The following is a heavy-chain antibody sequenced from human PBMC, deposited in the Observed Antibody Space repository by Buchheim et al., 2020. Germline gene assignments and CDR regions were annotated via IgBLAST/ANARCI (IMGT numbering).Heavy chain of an antibody. CDR1: GLTFSDDY. CDR3: ARDPVPVSGTSLDY. Sequence: QVQLVQSGAEVRKSGASVKVSCKTSGLTFSDDYMNWVRQAPGQGLEWMGWIYLGAGDVQDSKKFQGRITLTRDTSISTAYMELNRLTSDDAAVYYCARDPVPVSGTSLDYWGQGT. V-gene: IGHV1-2*02. CDR2: IYLGAGDV. J-gene: IGHJ4*02. D-gene: IGHD1-14*01.